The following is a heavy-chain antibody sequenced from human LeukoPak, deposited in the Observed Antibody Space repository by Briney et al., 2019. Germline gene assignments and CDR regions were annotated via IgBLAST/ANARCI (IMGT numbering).Heavy chain of an antibody. V-gene: IGHV1-69*13. CDR1: GGTFSSYA. D-gene: IGHD2-15*01. Sequence: ASVKVSCEASGGTFSSYAISWVRQAPGQGLEWMGGIIPIFGTANYAQKFQGRATITADESTSTAYMELSSLRSEDTAVYYCARGVRSDIVVVVAANNWFDPWGQGALVTVSS. J-gene: IGHJ5*02. CDR3: ARGVRSDIVVVVAANNWFDP. CDR2: IIPIFGTA.